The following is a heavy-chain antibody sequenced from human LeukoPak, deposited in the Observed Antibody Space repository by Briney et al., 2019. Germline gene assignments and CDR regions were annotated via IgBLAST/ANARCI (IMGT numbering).Heavy chain of an antibody. CDR2: ISGRGGST. V-gene: IGHV3-23*01. CDR3: AKRDYFDSRGYYEYYFDY. CDR1: GFTFSFYA. Sequence: GGSLRLSCAASGFTFSFYALSWVRQAPGKGLEWVSGISGRGGSTYYAGSVKGRFTISRDNSKNTLFLQMNSLRAEDTAVYYCAKRDYFDSRGYYEYYFDYWGRGTLVTVSS. J-gene: IGHJ4*02. D-gene: IGHD3-22*01.